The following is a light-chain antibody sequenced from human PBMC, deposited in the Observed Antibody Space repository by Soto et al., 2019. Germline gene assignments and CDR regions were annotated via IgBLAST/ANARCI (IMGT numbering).Light chain of an antibody. V-gene: IGKV3-15*01. Sequence: ELVMTQSPATLSLSEGESATLSCRASQSVSNNLAWYQHNTGQAPRILIYSESTRATAVPDRFSGSGSGTDLNLTISRLQSEDFAVYYCQKYYDWPWTFGQGTQVDIK. CDR3: QKYYDWPWT. CDR2: SES. J-gene: IGKJ1*01. CDR1: QSVSNN.